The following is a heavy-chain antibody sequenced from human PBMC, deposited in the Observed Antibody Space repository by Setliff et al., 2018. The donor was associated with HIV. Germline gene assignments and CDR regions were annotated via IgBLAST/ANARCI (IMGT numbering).Heavy chain of an antibody. D-gene: IGHD3-22*01. CDR1: GGSISSYY. Sequence: LTCTVSGGSISSYYWSWIRQPPGKGLEWIGYIYTSGSTNYNPSLKSRVTISVDTSKNQFSLKLSSVTAADTAVYYCARGLSFYDPGGFDYWGQGTQVTVSS. CDR2: IYTSGST. J-gene: IGHJ4*02. CDR3: ARGLSFYDPGGFDY. V-gene: IGHV4-4*09.